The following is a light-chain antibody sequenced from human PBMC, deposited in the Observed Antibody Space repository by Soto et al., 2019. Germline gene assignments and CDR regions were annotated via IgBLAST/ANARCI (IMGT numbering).Light chain of an antibody. Sequence: QLVLTQSPSASASLGASVKLTCTLSSGHSSYAIAWHQQQPEKGPRYLMKLNSDGSHSKGDGIPDRFSGSSSGAERYLTISSIQSEDEADYYCQTWGTGNVVFGGGTQLTVL. CDR2: LNSDGSH. CDR1: SGHSSYA. CDR3: QTWGTGNVV. V-gene: IGLV4-69*01. J-gene: IGLJ2*01.